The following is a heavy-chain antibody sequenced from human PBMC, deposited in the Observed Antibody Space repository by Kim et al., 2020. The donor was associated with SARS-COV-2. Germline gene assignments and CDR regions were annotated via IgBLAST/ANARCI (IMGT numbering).Heavy chain of an antibody. D-gene: IGHD3-22*01. CDR1: GFTFSDHY. V-gene: IGHV3-72*01. CDR2: TRNKANSYTT. J-gene: IGHJ6*02. Sequence: GGSLRLSCAASGFTFSDHYMDWVRQAPGKGLEWVGRTRNKANSYTTEYAASVKGRFTISRDDSKNSLYLQMNSLKTEDTAVYYCALSRYDSYYYYGMDVWGQGTTVTVSS. CDR3: ALSRYDSYYYYGMDV.